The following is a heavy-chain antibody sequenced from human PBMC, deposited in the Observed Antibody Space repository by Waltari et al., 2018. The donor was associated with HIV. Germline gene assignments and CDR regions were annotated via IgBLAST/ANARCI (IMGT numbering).Heavy chain of an antibody. CDR3: ARDGGTYYIDY. D-gene: IGHD1-1*01. CDR1: GFTFSDYY. J-gene: IGHJ4*02. V-gene: IGHV3-11*01. Sequence: QVQLLESGGGLVKPGGSLRLSCAASGFTFSDYYMNWIRQVPGKGLEWISCISNSGTTIYYADSVKGRFTISRDNAKNSLYLQMNTLRAGDTAVYYCARDGGTYYIDYWGQGTLVTVSS. CDR2: ISNSGTTI.